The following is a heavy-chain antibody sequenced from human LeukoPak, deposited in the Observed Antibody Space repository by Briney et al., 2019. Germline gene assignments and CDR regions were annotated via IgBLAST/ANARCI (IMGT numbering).Heavy chain of an antibody. J-gene: IGHJ6*02. CDR3: ARGNSSSWYDYYYYYGMDV. CDR1: GFTVSSNY. CDR2: IYSGGST. D-gene: IGHD6-13*01. V-gene: IGHV3-53*01. Sequence: GGSLRLSCAASGFTVSSNYMSWVRQAPGKGLEWVSVIYSGGSTYYADSVKGRFTISRDNSKNTLYLQMNSLRAEDTAVYYCARGNSSSWYDYYYYYGMDVWGQGTTVTVSS.